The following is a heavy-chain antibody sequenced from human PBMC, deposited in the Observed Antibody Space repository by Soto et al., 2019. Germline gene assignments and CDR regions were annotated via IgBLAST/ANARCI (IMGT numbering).Heavy chain of an antibody. J-gene: IGHJ4*02. CDR3: ARVSRTDSVIAARH. Sequence: QVQLLQSGAEVKKPGASVKVSCKASGYTFANYGVGWVRQAPGQGLEWMGWISAYNGLTNYAQKLQGRVTMTTDTSTSPAYMELRSLKSDDAAVYYCARVSRTDSVIAARHWGQGTLVSVSS. D-gene: IGHD2-15*01. CDR2: ISAYNGLT. V-gene: IGHV1-18*01. CDR1: GYTFANYG.